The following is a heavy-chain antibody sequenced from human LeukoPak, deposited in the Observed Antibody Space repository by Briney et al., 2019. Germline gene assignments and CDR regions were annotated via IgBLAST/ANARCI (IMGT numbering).Heavy chain of an antibody. CDR2: ISYTGSN. CDR1: AGPITSVY. D-gene: IGHD1-26*01. V-gene: IGHV4-59*01. Sequence: PSESLSLTCPVSAGPITSVYRNWIRQPPGKGWEWIGYISYTGSNNYNTPLKSRFPISRDTSTNQFTLKLSAWNAAATVAFYCVRLGRRSGSYSLELWGQGTLVTVSS. J-gene: IGHJ5*02. CDR3: VRLGRRSGSYSLEL.